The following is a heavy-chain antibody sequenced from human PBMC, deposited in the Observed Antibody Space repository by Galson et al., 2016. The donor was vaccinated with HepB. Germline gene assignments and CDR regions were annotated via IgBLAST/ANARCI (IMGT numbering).Heavy chain of an antibody. CDR3: AGYCRGGSCSGHGSFDY. Sequence: SLRLSCAASGFIFSDYRMSWVRQAPGRGLQWVSAVGGTGYNTYYADSVTGRFTISRDNSKNTVYLQMNSLRAEDTAVYYCAGYCRGGSCSGHGSFDYWRQGTLVTVSS. CDR2: VGGTGYNT. V-gene: IGHV3-23*01. D-gene: IGHD2-15*01. J-gene: IGHJ4*02. CDR1: GFIFSDYR.